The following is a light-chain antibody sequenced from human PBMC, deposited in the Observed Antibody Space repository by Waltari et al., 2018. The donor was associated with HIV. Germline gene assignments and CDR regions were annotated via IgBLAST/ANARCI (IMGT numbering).Light chain of an antibody. V-gene: IGLV1-44*01. CDR1: SSNIGNNF. J-gene: IGLJ3*02. CDR2: GST. CDR3: ASWDDNLKGL. Sequence: QSVLTQPPSVSGTPGQRVTISCSGGSSNIGNNFVNWYQQFPGTAPKLLIYGSTHRPSGVPARFSGSQSGTSASLAISGLQTEDEADYYCASWDDNLKGLFGGGTKLTV.